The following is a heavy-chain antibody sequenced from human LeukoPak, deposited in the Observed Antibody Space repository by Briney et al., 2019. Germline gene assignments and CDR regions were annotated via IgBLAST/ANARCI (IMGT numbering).Heavy chain of an antibody. CDR3: AKVGFDSSSWYVNNWFDP. CDR1: GFTFSSYA. J-gene: IGHJ5*02. Sequence: PGGSLRLSCAASGFTFSSYAMSWVRQAPGKGLEWVSAISGSGGSTYYADSVKGRFTISRDNSKNTLYLQMNSLRAEDTAVYYCAKVGFDSSSWYVNNWFDPRGQGTLVTVSS. CDR2: ISGSGGST. D-gene: IGHD6-13*01. V-gene: IGHV3-23*01.